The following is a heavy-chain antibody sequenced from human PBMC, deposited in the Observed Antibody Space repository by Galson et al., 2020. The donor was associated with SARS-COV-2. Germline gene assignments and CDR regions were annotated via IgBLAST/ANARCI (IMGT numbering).Heavy chain of an antibody. D-gene: IGHD3-3*01. J-gene: IGHJ5*02. CDR3: ARTTLRFLEWSPFDP. Sequence: QTLSLTCTFSGFSLSTSGMCVSWIRQPPGKALEWLALIDWDDDKYYSTSLKTRLTISKDTSKNQVVLTMTNMDPVDTATYYCARTTLRFLEWSPFDPWGQGTLVTVSS. V-gene: IGHV2-70*01. CDR1: GFSLSTSGMC. CDR2: IDWDDDK.